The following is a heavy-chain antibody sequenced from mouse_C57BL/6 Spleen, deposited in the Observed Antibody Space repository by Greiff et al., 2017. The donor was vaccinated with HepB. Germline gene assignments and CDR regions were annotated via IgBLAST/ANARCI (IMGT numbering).Heavy chain of an antibody. D-gene: IGHD1-1*01. J-gene: IGHJ3*01. CDR2: IDPSDSET. Sequence: QVQLQQPGAELVRPGSSVKLSCKASGYTFTSYWLHWVKQRPIQGLEWIGNIDPSDSETHYNQKFKDKATLTVDKSSSTAYMQLSSLTSEDSAVYYCARSDYGSSLDSCFAYWGQGTLVTVSA. V-gene: IGHV1-52*01. CDR3: ARSDYGSSLDSCFAY. CDR1: GYTFTSYW.